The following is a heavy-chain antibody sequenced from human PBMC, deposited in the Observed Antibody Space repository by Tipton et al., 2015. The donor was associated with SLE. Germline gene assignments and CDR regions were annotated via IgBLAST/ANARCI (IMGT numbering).Heavy chain of an antibody. D-gene: IGHD3-22*01. CDR2: IYYSGST. Sequence: TLSLTCTVSGGSISSSSYYWGWIRQPPGKGLEWIGSIYYSGSTYYNPSLKSRVTISVDTSKNQFSLKLSSVTAADTAVYYCAVPGGYYYDSSGYSSPDAFDIWGQGTLVSVSS. V-gene: IGHV4-39*07. CDR1: GGSISSSSYY. CDR3: AVPGGYYYDSSGYSSPDAFDI. J-gene: IGHJ3*02.